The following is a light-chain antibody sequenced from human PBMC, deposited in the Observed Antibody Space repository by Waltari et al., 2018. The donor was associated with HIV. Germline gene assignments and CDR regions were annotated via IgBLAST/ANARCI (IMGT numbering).Light chain of an antibody. CDR3: SSYGDSLRVL. Sequence: QSALTQPPSASGSLGQSVTISSTGSSSDIAPFDLVPWFQQHPRRAPKLLLYEVTRRPSTVSDRFSGSRSGSTAFLTVAGLQPDDEATYFCSSYGDSLRVLFGGGTNVTVL. J-gene: IGLJ3*02. CDR2: EVT. CDR1: SSDIAPFDL. V-gene: IGLV2-8*01.